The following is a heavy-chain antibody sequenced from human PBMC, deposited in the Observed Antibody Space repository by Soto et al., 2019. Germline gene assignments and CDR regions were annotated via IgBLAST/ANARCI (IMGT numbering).Heavy chain of an antibody. Sequence: VQMVQSGAEVKKHGSSVKVSCNASGGTFSSYAISWVRQAPGQGLEWMGGIIHIFGTANYAQKFQGRVRITADDSTSTAYVELSSRRSEDTPVYYCERGRGLTQLWSIVYYGMYVCGQGTTVTVSS. J-gene: IGHJ6*02. CDR2: IIHIFGTA. V-gene: IGHV1-69*01. D-gene: IGHD5-18*01. CDR1: GGTFSSYA. CDR3: ERGRGLTQLWSIVYYGMYV.